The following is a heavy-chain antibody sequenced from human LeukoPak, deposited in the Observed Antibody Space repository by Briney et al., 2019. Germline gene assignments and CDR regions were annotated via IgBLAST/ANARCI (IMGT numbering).Heavy chain of an antibody. CDR2: ISGSGGST. CDR1: GFTFSSYG. J-gene: IGHJ4*02. CDR3: AKDLSSGWPTNFDY. V-gene: IGHV3-23*01. D-gene: IGHD6-19*01. Sequence: PGGSLRLSCAASGFTFSSYGMHWVRQAPGKGLEWVSAISGSGGSTYYADSVKGRFTISRDNSKNTLYLQMNSLRAEDTAVYYCAKDLSSGWPTNFDYWGQGTLVTVSS.